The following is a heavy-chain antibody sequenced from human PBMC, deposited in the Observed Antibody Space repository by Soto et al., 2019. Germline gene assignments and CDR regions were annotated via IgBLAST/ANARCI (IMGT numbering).Heavy chain of an antibody. CDR2: ISWNGANT. V-gene: IGHV3-43*01. CDR1: GFRFDDYN. D-gene: IGHD3-10*01. Sequence: PRLSCAASGFRFDDYNMHWVRQAPGKGLEWVSFISWNGANTFYADSVKGRFTISRDSSKKSVSLQINSLRSEDTALYYCARETSSYCYALDVWNQGTTVTVSS. J-gene: IGHJ6*02. CDR3: ARETSSYCYALDV.